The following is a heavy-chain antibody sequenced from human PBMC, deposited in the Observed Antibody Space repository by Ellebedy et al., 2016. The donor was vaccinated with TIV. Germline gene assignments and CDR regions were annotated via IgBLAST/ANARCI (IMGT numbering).Heavy chain of an antibody. J-gene: IGHJ6*02. V-gene: IGHV5-10-1*01. Sequence: GESLKISCKGSGYSFTSYWISWVRQMLGKGLEWMGRIDPSDSYINYSPSFQGHVTISADKSITTAYLQWSSLKASDTAMYYCARTYGDYVSGYYYYYGLDVWGQGTTVTVSS. D-gene: IGHD4-17*01. CDR2: IDPSDSYI. CDR1: GYSFTSYW. CDR3: ARTYGDYVSGYYYYYGLDV.